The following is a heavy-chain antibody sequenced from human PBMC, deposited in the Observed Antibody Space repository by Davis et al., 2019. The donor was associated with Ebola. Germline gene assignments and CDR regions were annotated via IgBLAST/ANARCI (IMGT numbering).Heavy chain of an antibody. D-gene: IGHD1-14*01. V-gene: IGHV1-8*01. CDR1: GYAFTSYD. CDR3: ARSGVRGYYNGMDV. Sequence: AASVKVSCKASGYAFTSYDINWVRQAHGQGLEWMGWMNPNSGNTGYVERFQGRVTMSRNTSISTAYMELSSLRSEDTAVYYCARSGVRGYYNGMDVWGQGTTVTVSS. CDR2: MNPNSGNT. J-gene: IGHJ6*02.